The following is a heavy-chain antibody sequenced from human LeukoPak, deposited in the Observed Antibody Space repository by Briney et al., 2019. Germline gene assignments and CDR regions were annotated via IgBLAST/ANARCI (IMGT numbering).Heavy chain of an antibody. CDR3: ARLDVLMAQNWFDP. Sequence: GESLKISCKGSGYIFTSYWIGWVRQMPGKGLEWMGIICPGDSDTRYSPSFQGQVTISADKSISTAYRQWSSLKPSDPAMYYCARLDVLMAQNWFDPWGQGTLVTVSS. V-gene: IGHV5-51*01. CDR1: GYIFTSYW. CDR2: ICPGDSDT. J-gene: IGHJ5*02. D-gene: IGHD2-8*01.